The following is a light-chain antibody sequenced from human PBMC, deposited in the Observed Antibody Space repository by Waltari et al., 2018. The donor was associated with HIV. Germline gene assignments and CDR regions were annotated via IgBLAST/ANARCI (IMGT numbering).Light chain of an antibody. CDR1: SSDVGGYNY. J-gene: IGLJ2*01. V-gene: IGLV2-23*02. CDR2: DVS. CDR3: CSYAGSSPVV. Sequence: QSALTQPASVSGSPGQSITISCTGTSSDVGGYNYVSWYQQNPGKAPKLMVYDVSKRPSGFSNLLSGSKSGNTASLTISGLQAEDEADYYCCSYAGSSPVVFGGGTKLTVL.